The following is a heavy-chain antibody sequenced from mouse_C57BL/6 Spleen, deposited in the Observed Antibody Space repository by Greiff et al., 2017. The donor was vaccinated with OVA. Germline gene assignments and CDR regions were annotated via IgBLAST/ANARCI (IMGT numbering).Heavy chain of an antibody. J-gene: IGHJ4*01. CDR1: GYTFTDYY. CDR3: ARKGYQGAMDY. D-gene: IGHD2-2*01. CDR2: IYPGSGNT. V-gene: IGHV1-76*01. Sequence: VQLQQSGAELVRPGASVKLSCKASGYTFTDYYINWVKQRPGQGLEWIARIYPGSGNTYYNEKFKGKATLTAEKSSSTAYMQLSSLTSEDSAVYFCARKGYQGAMDYWGQGTSVTVSS.